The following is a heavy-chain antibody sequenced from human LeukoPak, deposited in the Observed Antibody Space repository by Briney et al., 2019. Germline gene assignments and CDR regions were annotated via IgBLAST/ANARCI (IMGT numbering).Heavy chain of an antibody. CDR2: IYSGGST. CDR3: AKRSPTLRAFDI. V-gene: IGHV3-53*01. CDR1: GFTVSSNY. Sequence: GGSLRLSCAASGFTVSSNYMSWVRQAPGKGLEWVSVIYSGGSTYYADSVKGRFTISRDNSKNTLYLQMNSLRAEDTAVYYCAKRSPTLRAFDIWGQGTMVTVSS. J-gene: IGHJ3*02. D-gene: IGHD4-17*01.